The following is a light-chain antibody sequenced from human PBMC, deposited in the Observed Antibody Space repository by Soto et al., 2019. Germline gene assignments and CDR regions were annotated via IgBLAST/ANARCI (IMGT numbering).Light chain of an antibody. CDR1: NIGSKS. CDR2: DDS. J-gene: IGLJ1*01. V-gene: IGLV3-21*02. CDR3: ISYTGSSTSYV. Sequence: SYELTQPPSVSVAPGQTARVTCGGTNIGSKSVHWYQQKPGQVPVLVVYDDSDRPSGIPERFSGSNSGNTASLTISGLQAGDEADYYCISYTGSSTSYVFGTGTQLTVL.